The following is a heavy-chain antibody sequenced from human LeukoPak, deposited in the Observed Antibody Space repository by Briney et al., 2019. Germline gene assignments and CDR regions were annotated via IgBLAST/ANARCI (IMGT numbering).Heavy chain of an antibody. CDR2: IKSKTDGGTT. D-gene: IGHD3-16*02. Sequence: GGSLRLSCAASGFTLNNAWMSWVRQAPGMGLEWVGRIKSKTDGGTTDYAAPVKDRFTISRDDSKNTLYLQMNSLRTEDTAVYYCATIDLGGLSLPFDFWGQGTLVTVSS. V-gene: IGHV3-15*01. CDR1: GFTLNNAW. CDR3: ATIDLGGLSLPFDF. J-gene: IGHJ4*02.